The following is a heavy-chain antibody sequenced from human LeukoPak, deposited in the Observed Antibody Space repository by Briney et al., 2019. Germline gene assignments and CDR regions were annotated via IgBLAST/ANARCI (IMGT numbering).Heavy chain of an antibody. CDR3: ARSKSSDYGDRYYFDS. J-gene: IGHJ4*02. CDR1: GYTFTGYY. V-gene: IGHV1-2*02. CDR2: INPNSGDT. Sequence: ASVKVSCKASGYTFTGYYIHWARQAPRQGLEWMGWINPNSGDTKYAQNFQGRVTMTRDTSISTAYMELSSLRSVDTAVYYCARSKSSDYGDRYYFDSWGQGTLVTVSS. D-gene: IGHD4-17*01.